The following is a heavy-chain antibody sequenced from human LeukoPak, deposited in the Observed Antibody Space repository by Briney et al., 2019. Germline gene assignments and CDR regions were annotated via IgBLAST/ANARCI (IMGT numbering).Heavy chain of an antibody. J-gene: IGHJ5*02. Sequence: KSSETLSLTCDVYGGSFSGYYWGWIRQPPGKGLEWIGEVNHSGNTNYNPSLKSRVTISVDTSKNQFSLKLSSVTAADTAVYYCARRRITMVRGVRNWFDPWGQGTLVTVSS. CDR3: ARRRITMVRGVRNWFDP. V-gene: IGHV4-34*01. D-gene: IGHD3-10*01. CDR1: GGSFSGYY. CDR2: VNHSGNT.